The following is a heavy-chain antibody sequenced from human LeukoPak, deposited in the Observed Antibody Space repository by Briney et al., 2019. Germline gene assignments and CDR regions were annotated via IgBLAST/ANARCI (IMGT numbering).Heavy chain of an antibody. CDR1: GFTFSNAW. J-gene: IGHJ4*02. V-gene: IGHV3-30*18. Sequence: GGSLRLSCAASGFTFSNAWMSWVRQAPGKGLEWVAVISYGGSNEYYADSVKGRFSISRDNSKNALYLQMTSLRAEDTAVYYCAKASHKYYYDSSDIDYWGQGTLVTVSS. CDR3: AKASHKYYYDSSDIDY. D-gene: IGHD3-22*01. CDR2: ISYGGSNE.